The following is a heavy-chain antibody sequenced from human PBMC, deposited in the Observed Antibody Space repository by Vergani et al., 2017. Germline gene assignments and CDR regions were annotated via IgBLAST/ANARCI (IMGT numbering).Heavy chain of an antibody. Sequence: EVQLVQSGAEVTKPGESLKISCKGSGYSFTSYWIGWVRQMPGKGLEWMGIIYPGDSDTRYSPSFQGQVTISADKSISTAYLQWSSLKASDTAMYYCARSHGYCSSTSCYTDNWFDPWDQGTLVTVSS. V-gene: IGHV5-51*03. CDR3: ARSHGYCSSTSCYTDNWFDP. J-gene: IGHJ5*02. D-gene: IGHD2-2*02. CDR1: GYSFTSYW. CDR2: IYPGDSDT.